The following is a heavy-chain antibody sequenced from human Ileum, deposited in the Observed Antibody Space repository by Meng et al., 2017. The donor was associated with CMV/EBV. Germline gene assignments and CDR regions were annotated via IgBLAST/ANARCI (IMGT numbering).Heavy chain of an antibody. CDR3: AREKSTCTSSSCYCVDS. CDR2: IHTSENS. Sequence: QLQASRPILVKCPHTLALSGTVSDGAICSCYWIWIRQPAGKELGRIVRIHTSENSNSNPSPTCRVTLSLDTSKDQFSLKLTPVTAADTAVYYCAREKSTCTSSSCYCVDSWGQGTLVTVSS. J-gene: IGHJ4*02. V-gene: IGHV4-4*07. D-gene: IGHD2-2*01. CDR1: DGAICSCY.